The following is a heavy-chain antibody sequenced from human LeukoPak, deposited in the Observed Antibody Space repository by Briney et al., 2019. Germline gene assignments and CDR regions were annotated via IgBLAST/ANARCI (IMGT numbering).Heavy chain of an antibody. Sequence: SETLSLTCTVSGGSISSGGYYWGWIRQPPGKGLEWIGSIYYTGSTYYNPSLKSRVTISVDTSKNQFSLKLRSVTAADTAVYYCARVSTFDYYGSGSYYLDVWGQGTTVTVSS. J-gene: IGHJ6*02. CDR3: ARVSTFDYYGSGSYYLDV. CDR1: GGSISSGGYY. CDR2: IYYTGST. V-gene: IGHV4-39*07. D-gene: IGHD3-10*01.